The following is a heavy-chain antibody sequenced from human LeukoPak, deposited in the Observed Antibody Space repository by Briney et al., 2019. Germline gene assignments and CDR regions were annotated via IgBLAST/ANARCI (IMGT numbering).Heavy chain of an antibody. CDR1: GFTFSSYA. Sequence: GGSLKLSCAASGFTFSSYAMSWIRQAPGKGLEWVSAISGSGGSTYYADSVKGRFTISRDNSKNTLYLQMNSLRAEDTAVYYCAKDPYSGSYFDYWGQGTLVTVSS. CDR3: AKDPYSGSYFDY. CDR2: ISGSGGST. V-gene: IGHV3-23*01. J-gene: IGHJ4*02. D-gene: IGHD1-26*01.